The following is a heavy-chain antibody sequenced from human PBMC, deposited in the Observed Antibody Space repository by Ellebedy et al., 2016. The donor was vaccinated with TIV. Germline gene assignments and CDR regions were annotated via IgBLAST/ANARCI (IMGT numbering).Heavy chain of an antibody. V-gene: IGHV3-48*01. D-gene: IGHD6-19*01. CDR2: ISTSSTTI. CDR3: AAGYSGGLYGIDY. Sequence: GESLKISCAASGFTFSDYTMNWVRQAPGKGLEWVSYISTSSTTIYYADSVKGRFTISRDDAKNSLYLQMNSLRAEDTAVYYCAAGYSGGLYGIDYWGQGTLVIVSS. CDR1: GFTFSDYT. J-gene: IGHJ4*02.